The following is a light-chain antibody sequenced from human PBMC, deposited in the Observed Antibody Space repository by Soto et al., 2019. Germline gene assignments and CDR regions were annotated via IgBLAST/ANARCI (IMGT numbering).Light chain of an antibody. CDR1: QRVSSK. CDR3: QHYNDWPPAWT. V-gene: IGKV3-15*01. J-gene: IGKJ1*01. CDR2: GAS. Sequence: EIVMTQSPATLSVSPGERATLSCRASQRVSSKLAWYQQKPGQAPRVLIYGASTRATVIPARFSGSGSGTEFTLTISSLQSEDSAVYYCQHYNDWPPAWTFGQGTSVEIK.